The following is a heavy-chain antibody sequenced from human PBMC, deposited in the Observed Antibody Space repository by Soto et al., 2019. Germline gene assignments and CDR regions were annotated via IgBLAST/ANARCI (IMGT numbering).Heavy chain of an antibody. CDR1: GYTFTSYD. D-gene: IGHD6-19*01. CDR3: ARQRPYSSGWNNDAFDI. Sequence: QVQLVQSGAEVKKPGASVKVSCKASGYTFTSYDINWVRQATGQGLEWMGWMNPNSGNTGYAQKFQGRVTMTRNTSISTVYMELSSLRSEDTAVYYCARQRPYSSGWNNDAFDIWGQGTMVTVSS. J-gene: IGHJ3*02. V-gene: IGHV1-8*01. CDR2: MNPNSGNT.